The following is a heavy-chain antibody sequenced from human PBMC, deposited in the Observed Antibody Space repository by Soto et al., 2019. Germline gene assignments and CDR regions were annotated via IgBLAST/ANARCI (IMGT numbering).Heavy chain of an antibody. D-gene: IGHD6-13*01. V-gene: IGHV4-59*08. J-gene: IGHJ4*02. Sequence: SETLSPTCTLSGRSISSYYLSWFRQPPGKGLEWIWYIYYSGSTNYTPSLKSRVTISVDTSKNQFSLKLSSVTAADTAVYYCARHGEHSSSWYFDFWGQGTLVTVSS. CDR2: IYYSGST. CDR1: GRSISSYY. CDR3: ARHGEHSSSWYFDF.